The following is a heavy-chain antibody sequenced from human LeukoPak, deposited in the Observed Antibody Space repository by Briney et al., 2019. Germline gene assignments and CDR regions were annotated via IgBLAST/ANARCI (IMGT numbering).Heavy chain of an antibody. D-gene: IGHD4-17*01. CDR3: ARDRGVTILQDYYYYGMDV. CDR2: IYYSGST. J-gene: IGHJ6*02. V-gene: IGHV4-61*08. Sequence: SETLSLTCTVSGGSISSGGYYWSWIRQPPGKGLEWIGYIYYSGSTNYNPSLKSRVTISVDTSKNQFSLKLSSVTAADTAVYYCARDRGVTILQDYYYYGMDVWGQGTTVTVSS. CDR1: GGSISSGGYY.